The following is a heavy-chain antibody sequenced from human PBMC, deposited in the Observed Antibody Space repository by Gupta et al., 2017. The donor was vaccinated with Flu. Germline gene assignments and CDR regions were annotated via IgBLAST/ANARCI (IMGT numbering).Heavy chain of an antibody. CDR1: GFTFITHW. D-gene: IGHD4-17*01. CDR2: INPDGSST. CDR3: ARDEYADYKPFDY. Sequence: EVQLVESGGCLVQPGGSLRLSCAASGFTFITHWMNWVRQAPGKGLVWVSRINPDGSSTSSADSVKGRFTISRDNAKSTLYLQMNSLRPEDTAVYYCARDEYADYKPFDYWGQGTLVTVSS. J-gene: IGHJ4*02. V-gene: IGHV3-74*01.